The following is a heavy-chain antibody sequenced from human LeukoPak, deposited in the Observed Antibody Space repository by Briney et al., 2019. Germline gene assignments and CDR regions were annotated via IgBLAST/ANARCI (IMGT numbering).Heavy chain of an antibody. Sequence: GASVKVSCKASGYTLTTYPMHWVRQAPGQRLEWMGWINAGNGNTKYSQKFQGRVTITRDTSASTAYMELSSLRSEDTAVYYCARDGIYGDCDIWGQGTMVTVSS. J-gene: IGHJ3*02. CDR2: INAGNGNT. CDR3: ARDGIYGDCDI. CDR1: GYTLTTYP. V-gene: IGHV1-3*01. D-gene: IGHD4-17*01.